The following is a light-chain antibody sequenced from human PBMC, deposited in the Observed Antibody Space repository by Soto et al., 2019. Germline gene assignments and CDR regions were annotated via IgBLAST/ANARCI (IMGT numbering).Light chain of an antibody. CDR2: GAS. V-gene: IGKV1-5*01. CDR1: QSIRYY. J-gene: IGKJ1*01. CDR3: QHHNSYSQT. Sequence: DIQLTQSPPTLSASVGDRVTITCRASQSIRYYLAWYQQMPGKDPKLLIYGASSFQSGVPSRFSGSGSWTEFTLTITTLQPDDFATYFCQHHNSYSQTFGQGTKVEIK.